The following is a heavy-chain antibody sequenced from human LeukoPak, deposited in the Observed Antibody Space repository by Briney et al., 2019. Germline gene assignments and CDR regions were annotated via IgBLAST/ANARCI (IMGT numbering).Heavy chain of an antibody. CDR2: IIPIFGTA. CDR1: GGTFSSYA. V-gene: IGHV1-69*05. CDR3: ARDRASTAMAYFDS. Sequence: SVKVSCKASGGTFSSYAISWVRQAPGQGLEWMGRIIPIFGTANYAQKFQGRVTITTDESTSTAYMELSRLRSEDTAVYYCARDRASTAMAYFDSWGQGTLVTVSS. J-gene: IGHJ4*02. D-gene: IGHD5-18*01.